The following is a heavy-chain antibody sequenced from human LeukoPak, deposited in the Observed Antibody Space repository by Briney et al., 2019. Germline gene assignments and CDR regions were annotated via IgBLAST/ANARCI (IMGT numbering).Heavy chain of an antibody. Sequence: GGSLRLSCAASGFTFSSYGMHWVRQAPGKGLEWVAVISYDGSNKYYADSVKGRFTISRDNSMNTLYLQMNSLSAEDTAVFYCAKDGPYSGSYPGHFDYWGQGTLVAVSS. J-gene: IGHJ4*02. V-gene: IGHV3-30*18. CDR2: ISYDGSNK. CDR3: AKDGPYSGSYPGHFDY. D-gene: IGHD1-26*01. CDR1: GFTFSSYG.